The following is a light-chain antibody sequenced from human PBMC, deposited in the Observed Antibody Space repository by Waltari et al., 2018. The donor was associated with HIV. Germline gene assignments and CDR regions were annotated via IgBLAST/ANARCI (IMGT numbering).Light chain of an antibody. V-gene: IGLV1-40*01. Sequence: QSVLTQPPSVSGAPGQRVTISCTGSSPNIGAGYDVHWYQQLPGTAHKLLIYGNSNRPSGVPDRFSGSKSGTSASLAITGLQAEDEADYYCQSYDSSLSGSGVFGGGTKLTVL. J-gene: IGLJ2*01. CDR2: GNS. CDR1: SPNIGAGYD. CDR3: QSYDSSLSGSGV.